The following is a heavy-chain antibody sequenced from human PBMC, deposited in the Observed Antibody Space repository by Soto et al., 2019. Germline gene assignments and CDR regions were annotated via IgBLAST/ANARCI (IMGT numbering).Heavy chain of an antibody. CDR2: MFYGVST. CDR1: GSSISSSGYY. V-gene: IGHV4-39*01. CDR3: ARLPSRHLVDY. D-gene: IGHD3-3*02. J-gene: IGHJ4*02. Sequence: PSETLSLTCTVSGSSISSSGYYWGWIRQPPGKGLEWIGSMFYGVSTYYNPSLKSRVTVSVDTSKNQFSLNLRSVTAADTAVYYCARLPSRHLVDYWGEGTLVTVCS.